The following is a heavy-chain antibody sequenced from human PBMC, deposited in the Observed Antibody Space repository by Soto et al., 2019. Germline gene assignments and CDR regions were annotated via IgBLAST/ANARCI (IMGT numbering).Heavy chain of an antibody. D-gene: IGHD2-15*01. CDR2: INHSGST. Sequence: SETLSLTCAVYGGSFSGYYWSWIRQPPGKGLEWIGEINHSGSTNYNPSLKSRVTISVDTSKNQFSLKLSSVTAADTAVYYCARGVGDCSGGSCPTSDGYYYMDVWGKGTTVTVSS. J-gene: IGHJ6*03. V-gene: IGHV4-34*01. CDR1: GGSFSGYY. CDR3: ARGVGDCSGGSCPTSDGYYYMDV.